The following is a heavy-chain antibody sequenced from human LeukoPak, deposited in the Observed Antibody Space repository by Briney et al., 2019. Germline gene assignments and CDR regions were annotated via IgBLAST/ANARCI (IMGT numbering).Heavy chain of an antibody. V-gene: IGHV3-30*02. CDR1: GFTFSNSG. CDR3: AKRLCSGGSCXGIDX. CDR2: IRFDGSNK. Sequence: GGSLGLSCVASGFTFSNSGMYWVRQAPGKGLEWVAFIRFDGSNKYYADSVQGRFTISRDNSKNTLYLQMNSLRPEDTAVYYCAKRLCSGGSCXGIDXXGQGXLVTVS. J-gene: IGHJ4*02. D-gene: IGHD2-15*01.